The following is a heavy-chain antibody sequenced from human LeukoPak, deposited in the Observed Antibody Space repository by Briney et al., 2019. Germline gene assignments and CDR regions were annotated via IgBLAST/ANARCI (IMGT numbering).Heavy chain of an antibody. CDR2: ISSSSSYI. J-gene: IGHJ4*02. Sequence: GGSLRLSCAASGFTFSSYSMNWVRQAPGKGLEWVSSISSSSSYIYYADSVKGRFTISRDNAKNSLYLQMNSLRAEDTAVYYCARDNTNWSGYLYYFDYWGQGTLVTVSS. V-gene: IGHV3-21*01. D-gene: IGHD3-3*01. CDR3: ARDNTNWSGYLYYFDY. CDR1: GFTFSSYS.